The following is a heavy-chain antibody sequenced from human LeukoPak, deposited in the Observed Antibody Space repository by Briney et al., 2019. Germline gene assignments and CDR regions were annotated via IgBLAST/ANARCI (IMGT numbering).Heavy chain of an antibody. Sequence: GGSLRLSCAVSGFTFSNYAMSWVRQAPGEGLEWVSNINGSGGTTYYADSVKGRFTISRDNSKNTLYLQMNSLRADDTAVYYCAKADVDIVATILDPFSFAFDYWGQGTLVTVSS. J-gene: IGHJ4*02. D-gene: IGHD5-12*01. V-gene: IGHV3-23*01. CDR1: GFTFSNYA. CDR2: INGSGGTT. CDR3: AKADVDIVATILDPFSFAFDY.